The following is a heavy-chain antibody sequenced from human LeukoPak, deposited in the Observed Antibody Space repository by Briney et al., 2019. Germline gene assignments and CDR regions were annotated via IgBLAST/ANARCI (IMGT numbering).Heavy chain of an antibody. D-gene: IGHD4-23*01. J-gene: IGHJ4*02. Sequence: GGSLRLSCAASGFTFSSYAMSWVRQAPGKGLEWVSAISGRGGSTYYADSVKGRFTISRDNSKNTLYLQMNSLRAEDTAVYYCAKRTVYGGNAFDYWGQGALVTVSS. CDR3: AKRTVYGGNAFDY. CDR2: ISGRGGST. CDR1: GFTFSSYA. V-gene: IGHV3-23*01.